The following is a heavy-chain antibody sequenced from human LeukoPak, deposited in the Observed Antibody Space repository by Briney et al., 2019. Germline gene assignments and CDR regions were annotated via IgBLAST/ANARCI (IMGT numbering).Heavy chain of an antibody. V-gene: IGHV1-18*01. CDR3: ARDRRGIAVAGNNFDY. CDR1: GYTFTSYG. Sequence: GASVKVSCKASGYTFTSYGISWVRQAPGQGLEWMGWISAYNGNTNYAQKLQGRVTMTTDTSTSTAYMELRSLRSDDTAVYYCARDRRGIAVAGNNFDYWGQGTLVTVSS. D-gene: IGHD6-19*01. J-gene: IGHJ4*02. CDR2: ISAYNGNT.